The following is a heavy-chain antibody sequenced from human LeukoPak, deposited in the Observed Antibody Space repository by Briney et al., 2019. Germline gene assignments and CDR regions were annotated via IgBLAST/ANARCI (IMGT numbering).Heavy chain of an antibody. D-gene: IGHD3-22*01. Sequence: SETLSLTCAVYGGSFSGYYWSWIRQPPGKGLEWIGYIYHSGSTYYNPSLKSRVTISVDRSKNQFSLKLSSVTAADTAVYYCARVNYDSSGSYWGQGTLVTVSS. V-gene: IGHV4-34*01. J-gene: IGHJ4*02. CDR3: ARVNYDSSGSY. CDR1: GGSFSGYY. CDR2: IYHSGST.